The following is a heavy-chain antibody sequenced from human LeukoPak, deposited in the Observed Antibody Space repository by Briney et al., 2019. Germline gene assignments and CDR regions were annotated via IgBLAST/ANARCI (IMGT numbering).Heavy chain of an antibody. CDR2: IYYSGST. J-gene: IGHJ4*02. CDR1: GGSINSGGYY. V-gene: IGHV4-31*03. Sequence: TLSLTCTVSGGSINSGGYYWSWIRQHPGKGLEWIGYIYYSGSTNYNPSLKSRVTISVDKSKNQFSLKLSSVTAADTAVYYCARLPGYSSSWDAYFDYWGQGTLVTVSS. CDR3: ARLPGYSSSWDAYFDY. D-gene: IGHD6-13*01.